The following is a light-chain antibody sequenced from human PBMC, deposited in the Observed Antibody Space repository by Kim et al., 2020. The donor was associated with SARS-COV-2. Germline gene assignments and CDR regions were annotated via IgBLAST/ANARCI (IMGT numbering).Light chain of an antibody. CDR2: GAS. J-gene: IGKJ3*01. CDR1: QSVSSSY. V-gene: IGKV3-20*01. Sequence: EIVLTQSPGTLSLSPGERATLSCRANQSVSSSYLAWYQQKPGQAPRLLIYGASSRATGIPDRFSGSGSGTDFTLTISRLEPEDFAVYYCQQYDSSPPVFTFGPGTKVDIK. CDR3: QQYDSSPPVFT.